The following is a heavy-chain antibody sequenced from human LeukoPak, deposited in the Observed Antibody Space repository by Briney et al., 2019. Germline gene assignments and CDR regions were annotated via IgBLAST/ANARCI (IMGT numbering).Heavy chain of an antibody. D-gene: IGHD3-22*01. CDR2: IKQDGSEK. V-gene: IGHV3-7*03. CDR1: GFTFSSYW. J-gene: IGHJ4*02. Sequence: GGSLRLSCAASGFTFSSYWMSWVRQAPGKGLEWVANIKQDGSEKYYVDSVKGRFTISRDNAKNSLYLQMNSLRPEDMALYDCVKGIYYNSSGPFDYWGQGTLVTVSS. CDR3: VKGIYYNSSGPFDY.